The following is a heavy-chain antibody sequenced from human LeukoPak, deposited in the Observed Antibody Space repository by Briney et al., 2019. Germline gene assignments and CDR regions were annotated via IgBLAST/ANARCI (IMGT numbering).Heavy chain of an antibody. V-gene: IGHV1-8*03. J-gene: IGHJ6*03. Sequence: ASVKVSCKASGYIFIDYEINWVRQATGQGLEWMGWMNPKSGDTGYEQKFQGRVTITRDSSISTVYMELSSLRSEDTALYYCARGRYMDVWGKGTTVTVFS. CDR2: MNPKSGDT. CDR1: GYIFIDYE. CDR3: ARGRYMDV.